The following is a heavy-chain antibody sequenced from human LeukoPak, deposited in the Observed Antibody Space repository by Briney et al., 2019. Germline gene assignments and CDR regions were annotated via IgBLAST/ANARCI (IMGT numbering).Heavy chain of an antibody. CDR3: AIITMVRGGDY. D-gene: IGHD3-10*01. CDR2: IYYSGST. J-gene: IGHJ4*02. CDR1: GGSISSGGYS. Sequence: PSETLSLTCAVSGGSISSGGYSWSWIRQPPGKGLEWIGYIYYSGSTYYNPSLKSRVTISVDTSKNQFSLKLSSVTAADTAVYYCAIITMVRGGDYWGQGTLVTVSS. V-gene: IGHV4-30-4*07.